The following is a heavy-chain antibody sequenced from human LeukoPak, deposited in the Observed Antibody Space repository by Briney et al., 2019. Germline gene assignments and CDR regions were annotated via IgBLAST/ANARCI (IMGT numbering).Heavy chain of an antibody. CDR3: ARVQEYYDILTGYYYYYMDV. J-gene: IGHJ6*03. CDR1: GYTFTKYD. Sequence: ASVKVSCKASGYTFTKYDINWVRQATGQGLEWMGWMNPNSGNTGYAQKFHGRVTMTRNSSISTAYMELRSLRSDDTAVYYCARVQEYYDILTGYYYYYMDVWGKGTTVTISS. CDR2: MNPNSGNT. V-gene: IGHV1-8*01. D-gene: IGHD3-9*01.